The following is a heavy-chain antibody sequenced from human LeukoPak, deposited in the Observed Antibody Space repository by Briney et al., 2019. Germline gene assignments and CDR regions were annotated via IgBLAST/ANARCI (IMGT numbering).Heavy chain of an antibody. CDR1: GGSICSYY. V-gene: IGHV4-59*01. Sequence: PSETLSLTCTVSGGSICSYYWSWIRQPPGKGLEWIGYIYYSGSTNYNPSLKSRVTISVDTSKNQFSLKLSSVTAADTAVYYCARAGYNWNDAAIDPWGQGTLVTVSS. CDR2: IYYSGST. J-gene: IGHJ5*02. CDR3: ARAGYNWNDAAIDP. D-gene: IGHD1-20*01.